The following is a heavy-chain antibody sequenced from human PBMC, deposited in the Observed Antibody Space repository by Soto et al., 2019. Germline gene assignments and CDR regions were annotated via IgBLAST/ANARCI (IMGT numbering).Heavy chain of an antibody. CDR1: GFTFSSYG. J-gene: IGHJ4*02. V-gene: IGHV3-30*18. D-gene: IGHD5-12*01. CDR2: ISYDGSNK. CDR3: AKDWTATIGGGR. Sequence: QVQLVESGGGVVQPGRSLRLSCAASGFTFSSYGMHWVRQAPGKGLEWVAVISYDGSNKYYADSVKGRFTISRDNSKNTLYLQMNSLRAEDTAGYYCAKDWTATIGGGRWGQGTLVTVSS.